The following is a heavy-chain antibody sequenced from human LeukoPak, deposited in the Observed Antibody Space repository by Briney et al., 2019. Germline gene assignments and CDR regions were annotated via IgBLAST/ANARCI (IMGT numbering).Heavy chain of an antibody. D-gene: IGHD3-10*01. CDR3: ARAVGHGSGSPRMDV. J-gene: IGHJ6*04. CDR2: IISSSSTI. Sequence: GGSLRLSCAVSGFTFRSHSMNWVRQAPGKGLEWVSYIISSSSTIYYADSVKGRFTISRDNAKNSLYLQMNSLRADDTAVYYCARAVGHGSGSPRMDVWGNGTTVTVSS. V-gene: IGHV3-48*01. CDR1: GFTFRSHS.